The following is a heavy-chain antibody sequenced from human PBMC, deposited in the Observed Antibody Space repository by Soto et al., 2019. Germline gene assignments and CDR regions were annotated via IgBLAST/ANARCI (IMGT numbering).Heavy chain of an antibody. J-gene: IGHJ5*02. CDR2: ITSSGGST. Sequence: GGSLRLSCAASGFTFISYAMSWVRQAPGKGLEWVSAITSSGGSTFYADSVKGRFTISRDNSKNTLYLQMNSLRAEDTAVYYCAKGTNWNYVRYRFDPWGQGTLVTVSS. V-gene: IGHV3-23*01. D-gene: IGHD1-7*01. CDR1: GFTFISYA. CDR3: AKGTNWNYVRYRFDP.